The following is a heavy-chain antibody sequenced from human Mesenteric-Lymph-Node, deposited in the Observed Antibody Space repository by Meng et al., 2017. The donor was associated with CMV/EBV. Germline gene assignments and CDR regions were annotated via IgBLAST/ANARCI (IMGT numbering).Heavy chain of an antibody. CDR2: IYPGDSDT. CDR1: GYHFAHYW. J-gene: IGHJ4*02. Sequence: SCTAPGYHFAHYWIAWVRQIPGKGLEWMGIIYPGDSDTTYSPSFQGQVTISADTSISTAYLQWSSLKASDTAIYYCARRGYSYSADSWGQGTLVTVSS. V-gene: IGHV5-51*01. CDR3: ARRGYSYSADS. D-gene: IGHD5-18*01.